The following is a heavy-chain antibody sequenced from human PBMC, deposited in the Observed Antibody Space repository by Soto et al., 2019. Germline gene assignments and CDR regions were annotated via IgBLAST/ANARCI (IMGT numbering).Heavy chain of an antibody. CDR2: ISYDGSNK. CDR1: GFTFSSYA. V-gene: IGHV3-30-3*01. J-gene: IGHJ3*02. CDR3: ARDSLKRVAAAGTTAVDI. Sequence: PGGSLRLSCAASGFTFSSYAMRWVRQAPGKGLEWVAVISYDGSNKYYADSVKGRFTISRDNSKNTLYLQMNSLRAEDTAVYYCARDSLKRVAAAGTTAVDIWGQGTMVTVSS. D-gene: IGHD6-13*01.